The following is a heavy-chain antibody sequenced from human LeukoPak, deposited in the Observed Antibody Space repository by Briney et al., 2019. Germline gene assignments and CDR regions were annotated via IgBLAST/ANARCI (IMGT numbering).Heavy chain of an antibody. CDR1: GGSISGYF. CDR3: AREGGGSNRCLD. V-gene: IGHV4-4*07. D-gene: IGHD3-16*02. Sequence: SETLSLTCTVSGGSISGYFWSWIRQPAGKGLEWIGRIYATGTTNYNPSLKNRVTMSVDTSKNQFSLNLTSVTAAGTAVYYCAREGGGSNRCLDWGQGTLVTVSS. J-gene: IGHJ1*01. CDR2: IYATGTT.